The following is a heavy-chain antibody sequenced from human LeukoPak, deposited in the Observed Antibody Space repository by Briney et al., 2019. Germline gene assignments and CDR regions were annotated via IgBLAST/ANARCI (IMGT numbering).Heavy chain of an antibody. J-gene: IGHJ4*02. V-gene: IGHV4-34*01. CDR3: ARVFYEQYQVDY. CDR1: GGSFSGYY. CDR2: INHSGST. D-gene: IGHD5/OR15-5a*01. Sequence: SETLSLTCAVDGGSFSGYYWSWIRQPPGKRLEWIGEINHSGSTNYNPSLKSRVTISIDTSKNQFSLKLSSVTAADTAVYYCARVFYEQYQVDYWGQGTLVTVSS.